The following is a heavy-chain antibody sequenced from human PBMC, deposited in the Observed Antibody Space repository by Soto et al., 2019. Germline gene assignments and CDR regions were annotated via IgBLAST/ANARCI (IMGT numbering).Heavy chain of an antibody. CDR3: ARREQWLVDY. J-gene: IGHJ4*02. Sequence: EVQLVESGGGLIQPGGSLRLSCAASGFTVSSNYMSWVRQAPGKGLEWVSVIYSGGSTYYADSVKGRFTISRDNSKHPLYLQMTSLRAEDTAVYYCARREQWLVDYWGQGTLVTVSS. CDR2: IYSGGST. V-gene: IGHV3-53*01. D-gene: IGHD6-19*01. CDR1: GFTVSSNY.